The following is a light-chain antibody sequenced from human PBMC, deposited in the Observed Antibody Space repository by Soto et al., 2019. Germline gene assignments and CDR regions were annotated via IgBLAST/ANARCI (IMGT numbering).Light chain of an antibody. CDR2: INYDGTH. J-gene: IGLJ3*02. CDR3: QSLGTGIQV. CDR1: SGYSTYA. V-gene: IGLV4-69*01. Sequence: QPVLTQSPSASLGASVKLTCTLSSGYSTYAIAWHQQQSEKGPRFLMKINYDGTHSKGDGFFDRFSGSSSGAERHLTISSLQSEDEADYYCQSLGTGIQVFGGGTKLTVL.